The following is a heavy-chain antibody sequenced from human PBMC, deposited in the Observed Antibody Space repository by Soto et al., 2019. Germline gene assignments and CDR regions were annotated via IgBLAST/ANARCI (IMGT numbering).Heavy chain of an antibody. J-gene: IGHJ5*02. CDR2: IFYTGTT. CDR3: ARLVVVAPVANA. V-gene: IGHV4-39*02. Sequence: PSETLSLTCSVSGGSINYNSYYWGWIRQPPGKGLEWVGGIFYTGTTNYSPSLKDRVTISVDTSKNSFSLNLTSVTAADTAVYFCARLVVVAPVANAWGQGTLVTVSS. D-gene: IGHD2-15*01. CDR1: GGSINYNSYY.